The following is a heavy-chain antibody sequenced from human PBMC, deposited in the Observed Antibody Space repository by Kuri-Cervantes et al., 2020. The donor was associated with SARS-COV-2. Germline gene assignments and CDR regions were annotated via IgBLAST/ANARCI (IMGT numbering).Heavy chain of an antibody. CDR2: ISAYNGNT. J-gene: IGHJ3*02. CDR3: ARSPSRKLRFLDRGGAFDI. CDR1: GYTFTSYG. D-gene: IGHD3-3*01. V-gene: IGHV1-18*01. Sequence: ASVKVSCKASGYTFTSYGISWVRQAPGQGLEWMGWISAYNGNTNYAQKLQGRVTMTTDTSTSTAYMELSSLRSDDTAVYYCARSPSRKLRFLDRGGAFDIWGQGTMVTVSS.